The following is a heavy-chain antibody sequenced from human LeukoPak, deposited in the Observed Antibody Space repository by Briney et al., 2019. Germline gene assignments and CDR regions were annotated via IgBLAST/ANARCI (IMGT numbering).Heavy chain of an antibody. CDR1: GFTFSSYL. CDR2: INSDGSST. J-gene: IGHJ4*02. Sequence: GGSLRLSCAASGFTFSSYLMHWVRPAPGKGLVWVSRINSDGSSTSYADSVKGRFTISRDNAKNTLYLQMNSLRAEDTAVYYCARDEEQQLLDYWGQGTLVTVSS. V-gene: IGHV3-74*01. D-gene: IGHD6-13*01. CDR3: ARDEEQQLLDY.